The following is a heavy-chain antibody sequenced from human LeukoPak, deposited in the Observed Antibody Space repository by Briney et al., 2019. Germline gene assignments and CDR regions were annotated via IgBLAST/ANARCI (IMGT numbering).Heavy chain of an antibody. Sequence: SGGSLRLSCAASGFTFSSYAMSWVRQAPGKGLEWVSAISGSGGSTYYADSVKGRFTISRDNSKNTLYLQMNSPRAEDTAVYYCAKWSDCSSTSCPIGLDYWGQGTLVTVSS. V-gene: IGHV3-23*01. CDR1: GFTFSSYA. J-gene: IGHJ4*02. CDR3: AKWSDCSSTSCPIGLDY. CDR2: ISGSGGST. D-gene: IGHD2-2*01.